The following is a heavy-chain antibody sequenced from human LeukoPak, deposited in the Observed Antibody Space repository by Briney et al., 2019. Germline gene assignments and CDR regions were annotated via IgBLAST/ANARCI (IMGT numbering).Heavy chain of an antibody. CDR2: ISSSSSTI. Sequence: GALRLSCAASGFTFSSYSMNWVRQAPGKGLEWVSYISSSSSTIYYADSVKGRFTISRDNAKNSLYLQMNSLRAEDTAVYYCASPAITIFGVVTPRDAFDIWGQGTMVTVSS. CDR1: GFTFSSYS. CDR3: ASPAITIFGVVTPRDAFDI. J-gene: IGHJ3*02. V-gene: IGHV3-48*01. D-gene: IGHD3-3*01.